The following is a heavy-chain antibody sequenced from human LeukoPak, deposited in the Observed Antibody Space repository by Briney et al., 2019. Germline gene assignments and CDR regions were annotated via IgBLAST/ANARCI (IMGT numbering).Heavy chain of an antibody. J-gene: IGHJ4*02. CDR1: GGSISSSSYY. CDR2: IYYSGST. Sequence: SETLSLNCTVSGGSISSSSYYWGWIRQPPGKGLEWIGSIYYSGSTYYDPSLKSLVTISVDTSKNQFSLKLSSVTAADTAVYYCARQTYDFWSGYPTPFDYWGQGTLVTVSS. V-gene: IGHV4-39*01. CDR3: ARQTYDFWSGYPTPFDY. D-gene: IGHD3-3*01.